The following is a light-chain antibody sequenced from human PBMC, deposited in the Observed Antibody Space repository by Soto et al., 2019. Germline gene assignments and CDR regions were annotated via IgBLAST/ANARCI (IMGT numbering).Light chain of an antibody. CDR3: QQRSNWPIT. CDR2: DAS. Sequence: EIVLTQSPAILSLSPGERATLSCRASQSVNSYLAWYQQKPGQAPRLLIYDASNRVTGIPARFSGSGSGTDFTLTIRSLEPEDFAAYYCQQRSNWPITFGQGTRLEIK. J-gene: IGKJ5*01. V-gene: IGKV3-11*01. CDR1: QSVNSY.